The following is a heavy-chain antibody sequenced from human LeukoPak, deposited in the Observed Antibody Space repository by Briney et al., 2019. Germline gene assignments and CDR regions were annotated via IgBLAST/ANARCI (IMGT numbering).Heavy chain of an antibody. J-gene: IGHJ4*02. D-gene: IGHD3-22*01. CDR3: ARDFDSTGYYPFDLPDY. CDR1: GFTFSDYG. V-gene: IGHV3-33*01. CDR2: IWLDGSNK. Sequence: GGSLRLSCAASGFTFSDYGMHWVRQPPGKGLEWVAVIWLDGSNKYYADYVKGRFTVSRDDSKHTVYLQMNSLRAEDTAVYYCARDFDSTGYYPFDLPDYWGQGTLVTVSS.